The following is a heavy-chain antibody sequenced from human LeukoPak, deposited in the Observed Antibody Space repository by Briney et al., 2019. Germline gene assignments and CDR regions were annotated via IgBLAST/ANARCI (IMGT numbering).Heavy chain of an antibody. D-gene: IGHD3-3*01. CDR3: ARVGFLEWPLYYYYYMDV. J-gene: IGHJ6*03. CDR1: GYTFTSYD. Sequence: ASVKVSCKASGYTFTSYDINWVRQATGQGLEWMGWMNPNSGNTGYAQKFQGRVTMTRNTSISTSYMELSSLRSEDTAVYYCARVGFLEWPLYYYYYMDVWGKGTTVTVSS. V-gene: IGHV1-8*01. CDR2: MNPNSGNT.